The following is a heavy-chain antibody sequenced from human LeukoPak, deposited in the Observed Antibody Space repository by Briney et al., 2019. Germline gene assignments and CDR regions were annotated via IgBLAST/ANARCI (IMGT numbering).Heavy chain of an antibody. J-gene: IGHJ6*02. D-gene: IGHD2-2*01. V-gene: IGHV1-69*13. CDR2: IIPIFSTP. Sequence: ASVKVSCKASEGTFSRYAINWVRQAPGQGLEWMGVIIPIFSTPNYAQKFQGRVTITADESTSTAYMELSSLRSEDTAVYYCARDVDDVVVIPAAMDVWGQGTAVTVSS. CDR1: EGTFSRYA. CDR3: ARDVDDVVVIPAAMDV.